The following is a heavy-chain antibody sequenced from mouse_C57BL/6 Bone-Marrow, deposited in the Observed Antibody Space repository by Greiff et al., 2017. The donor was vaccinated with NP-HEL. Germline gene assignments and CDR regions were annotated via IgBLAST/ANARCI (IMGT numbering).Heavy chain of an antibody. D-gene: IGHD1-1*01. CDR1: GYTFTSYW. Sequence: VQLQQSGAELVKPGASVKLSCKASGYTFTSYWMHWVKQRPGQGLEWIGMIHPNSGSTNYNEKFKSKATLTVDKSSSTAYMQLSSLTSEDSAVYYCSIYGTYWYFDVWGTGTTVTVSS. J-gene: IGHJ1*03. V-gene: IGHV1-64*01. CDR3: SIYGTYWYFDV. CDR2: IHPNSGST.